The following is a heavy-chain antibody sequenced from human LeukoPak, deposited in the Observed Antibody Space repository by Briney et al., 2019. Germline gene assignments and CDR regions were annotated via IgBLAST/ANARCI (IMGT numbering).Heavy chain of an antibody. CDR2: ISGSGGST. CDR1: GFTFSNYA. D-gene: IGHD6-13*01. V-gene: IGHV3-23*01. J-gene: IGHJ4*02. CDR3: ARDLSNSWQKDC. Sequence: PGGSLRLSCATSGFTFSNYAMNWVRQAPGKGLEWVSAISGSGGSTFYSDSVKGRFTISRDNSKNTLYLQMSSLRAEDTALYYCARDLSNSWQKDCWGQGTQVTVSS.